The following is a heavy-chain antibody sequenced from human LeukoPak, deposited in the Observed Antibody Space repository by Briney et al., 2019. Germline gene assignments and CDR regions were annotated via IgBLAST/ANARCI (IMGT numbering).Heavy chain of an antibody. J-gene: IGHJ3*02. V-gene: IGHV3-23*01. CDR3: AKDHEVTMIVVAFDAFDI. CDR1: GFTFSSYA. D-gene: IGHD3-22*01. CDR2: ISGSGGST. Sequence: GGSLRLSCAASGFTFSSYAMSWVRQAPGKGLEWVSAISGSGGSTYYADSVKGRFTISRDNSKNTLYLQMNSLRAEDTAVYYCAKDHEVTMIVVAFDAFDIWGQGTMVTVSS.